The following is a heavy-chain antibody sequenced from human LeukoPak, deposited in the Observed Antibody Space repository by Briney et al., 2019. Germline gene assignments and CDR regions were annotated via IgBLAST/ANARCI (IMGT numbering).Heavy chain of an antibody. J-gene: IGHJ5*02. V-gene: IGHV1-69*05. CDR1: GGTFSSYA. Sequence: SSVKVSCKASGGTFSSYAISWVRQAPGQGLGWRGRIIPIFGTANYAQKYQDRVTITTDESTSTAYMELSSLRSEDTAVYYCAREVGGNWFDPWGQGTLVTVSS. D-gene: IGHD2-15*01. CDR2: IIPIFGTA. CDR3: AREVGGNWFDP.